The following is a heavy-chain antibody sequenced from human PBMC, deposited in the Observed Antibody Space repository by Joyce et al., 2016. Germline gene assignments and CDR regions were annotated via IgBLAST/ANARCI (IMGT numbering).Heavy chain of an antibody. CDR3: SNYDLLSGYSPSRDV. D-gene: IGHD3-3*01. J-gene: IGHJ6*02. CDR2: IRSKANGDAT. V-gene: IGHV3-73*02. CDR1: GFTLSGSS. Sequence: EVQLVESGGGLVQPGGSLKLSCAVSGFTLSGSSVHWVRQASGKGLEWVGRIRSKANGDATAYAASVKGRFSISRDDSKNTAYLQMNSLKTEDTAVYYCSNYDLLSGYSPSRDVWGQGSTVTVSS.